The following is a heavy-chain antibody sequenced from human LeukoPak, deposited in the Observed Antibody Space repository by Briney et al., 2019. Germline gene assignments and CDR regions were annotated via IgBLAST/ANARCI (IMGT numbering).Heavy chain of an antibody. D-gene: IGHD5-18*01. CDR3: TRERGYDSVVY. CDR1: GFTFTTYW. V-gene: IGHV3-74*01. J-gene: IGHJ4*02. CDR2: INSDGSST. Sequence: PGGSLRLSCAASGFTFTTYWMHWVRQAPGKGLVWVSHINSDGSSTSYADSVKGRFTISRDNAKNTLYLQMNSLSAEDTAIYYCTRERGYDSVVYWGQGTLVTVSS.